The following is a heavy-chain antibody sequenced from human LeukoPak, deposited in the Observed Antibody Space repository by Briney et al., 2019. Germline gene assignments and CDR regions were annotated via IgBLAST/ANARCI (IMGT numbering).Heavy chain of an antibody. CDR2: IYSGGST. D-gene: IGHD3-10*01. Sequence: WETLSLTCAVSGYSLSSGYYWGWSRPPPGKGLEGIGSIYSGGSTYYNPSLKGRVTISVDTSKNKLSLKMSSLTAADTAVYFFSSLDMVLSYYYYSTDVWGKGTTVTVSS. V-gene: IGHV4-38-2*01. J-gene: IGHJ6*03. CDR3: SSLDMVLSYYYYSTDV. CDR1: GYSLSSGYY.